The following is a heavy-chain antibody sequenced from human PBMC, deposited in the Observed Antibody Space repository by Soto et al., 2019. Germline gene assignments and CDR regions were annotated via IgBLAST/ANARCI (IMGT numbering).Heavy chain of an antibody. Sequence: QVQLQESGPGLVKPSQTLSLTCTVSGGSISSGDYYWSWLRQPPGKGLEWLWYIYYSGSTYYNPALKIRVTISLDPSKNLFSLKLGSVTAADTSVYYCAGWYSSSHVGFFDYWGQGTLVTVS. V-gene: IGHV4-30-4*01. D-gene: IGHD6-6*01. J-gene: IGHJ4*02. CDR2: IYYSGST. CDR1: GGSISSGDYY. CDR3: AGWYSSSHVGFFDY.